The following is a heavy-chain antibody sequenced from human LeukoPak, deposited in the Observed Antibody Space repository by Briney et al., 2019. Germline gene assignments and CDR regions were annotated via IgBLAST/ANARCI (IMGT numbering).Heavy chain of an antibody. Sequence: GGTLSLSSADSGLTFSSFAMSWVRHAPGKGLEWVSGLGNRGGGDYADSVKGRFTIYRDSSKNTLYLQMNSLTNEDTAVYYCAREGAGDSGRFHSYFDHWGQGTLVTVSS. CDR3: AREGAGDSGRFHSYFDH. CDR2: LGNRGGG. J-gene: IGHJ4*02. CDR1: GLTFSSFA. D-gene: IGHD1-26*01. V-gene: IGHV3-23*01.